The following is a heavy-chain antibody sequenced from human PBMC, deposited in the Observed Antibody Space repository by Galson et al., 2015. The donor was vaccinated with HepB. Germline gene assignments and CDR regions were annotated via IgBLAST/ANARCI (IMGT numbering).Heavy chain of an antibody. V-gene: IGHV1-69*04. CDR1: GGTFSSYA. J-gene: IGHJ3*02. CDR3: ARDGGTIFGAPGAFDI. Sequence: SVKVSCKASGGTFSSYAISWVRQAPGQGLEWMGKIIPILGIANYAQKFQGRVTITADKSTSTAYMELSSLRSEDTAVYYCARDGGTIFGAPGAFDIWGQGTMVTVSS. CDR2: IIPILGIA. D-gene: IGHD3-3*01.